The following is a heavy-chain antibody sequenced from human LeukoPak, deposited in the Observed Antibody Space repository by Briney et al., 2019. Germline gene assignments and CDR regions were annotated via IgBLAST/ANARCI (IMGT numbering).Heavy chain of an antibody. CDR1: GGSISSYY. CDR2: IYTSGST. Sequence: PSETLSLTCTVSGGSISSYYWSWIRQPAGKGLEWIGRIYTSGSTNYNPSLKSRVTMSVDTSKNQFSLKLSSVTAADTAVYCCATTMVRGASYYYGMDVWGQGTTVTVSS. J-gene: IGHJ6*02. CDR3: ATTMVRGASYYYGMDV. V-gene: IGHV4-4*07. D-gene: IGHD3-10*01.